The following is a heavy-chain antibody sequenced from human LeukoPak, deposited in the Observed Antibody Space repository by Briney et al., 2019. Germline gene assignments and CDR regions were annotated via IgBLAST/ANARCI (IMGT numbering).Heavy chain of an antibody. CDR1: GGSISSGSYY. CDR3: ARDEGTAMVSLLDY. CDR2: IYTNGST. J-gene: IGHJ4*02. V-gene: IGHV4-61*02. D-gene: IGHD5-18*01. Sequence: SQTLSLTCTVSGGSISSGSYYWSWIRQPAGKGLEWIGRIYTNGSTNYNPSLKSRVTISVDTSKNQFSLKLSSVTAADTAVYYCARDEGTAMVSLLDYWGQGTLVTVSS.